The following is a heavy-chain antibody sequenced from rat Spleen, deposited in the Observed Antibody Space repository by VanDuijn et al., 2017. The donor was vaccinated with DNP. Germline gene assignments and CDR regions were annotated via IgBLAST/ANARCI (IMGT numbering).Heavy chain of an antibody. J-gene: IGHJ4*01. CDR2: IIYDGSRT. CDR1: GFTFSDYN. D-gene: IGHD1-1*01. V-gene: IGHV5S10*01. CDR3: ATGTTVAYVMDA. Sequence: EVQLVESGGGLVQPGRSLKLSCAASGFTFSDYNMAWVRQAPKKGLEWVATIIYDGSRTYYRDPVKGRFTISRDNAKSTLYLQMDSLRSEDTATYYCATGTTVAYVMDAWGQGASVTVSS.